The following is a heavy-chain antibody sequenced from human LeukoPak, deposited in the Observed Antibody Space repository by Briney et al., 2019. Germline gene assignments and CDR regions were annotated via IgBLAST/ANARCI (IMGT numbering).Heavy chain of an antibody. CDR2: IIPILGIA. D-gene: IGHD3-16*02. V-gene: IGHV1-69*04. Sequence: SVKVSCKASGGTFSSYAISWVRQAPGQGLEWMGRIIPILGIANYAQKSQGRVTITADKSTSTAYMELSSLRSEDTAVYYCAGRQRYDYVWGSYRLNWFDPWGQGTLVTVTS. CDR1: GGTFSSYA. J-gene: IGHJ5*02. CDR3: AGRQRYDYVWGSYRLNWFDP.